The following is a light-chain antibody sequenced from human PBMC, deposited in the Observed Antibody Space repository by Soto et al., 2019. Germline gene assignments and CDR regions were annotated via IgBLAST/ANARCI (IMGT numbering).Light chain of an antibody. CDR2: DAS. V-gene: IGKV3-11*01. CDR3: QYRGIWPPGAT. CDR1: QSINNY. J-gene: IGKJ4*01. Sequence: EIVLTQSPVTLSLSPGERATLSCRASQSINNYLAWYQQKPGQPPRLLIYDASNRATAIPVRFRGSGSGTDFTLTSSSLEPEDSAVYYCQYRGIWPPGATFGGGTKVEIK.